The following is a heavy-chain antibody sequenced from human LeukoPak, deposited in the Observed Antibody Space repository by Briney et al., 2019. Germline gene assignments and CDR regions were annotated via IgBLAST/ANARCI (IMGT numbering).Heavy chain of an antibody. D-gene: IGHD1-26*01. CDR3: ARAVGATTSLFDY. J-gene: IGHJ4*02. CDR1: GGSISSSSYY. CDR2: IYYSGST. V-gene: IGHV4-39*01. Sequence: SETLSLTCTVSGGSISSSSYYWGWIRQPPGKGLEWIGSIYYSGSTYYNPSLKSRVTISVDTSKNQFSLKLSSVTAADTAVFYCARAVGATTSLFDYWGQGILVTVSS.